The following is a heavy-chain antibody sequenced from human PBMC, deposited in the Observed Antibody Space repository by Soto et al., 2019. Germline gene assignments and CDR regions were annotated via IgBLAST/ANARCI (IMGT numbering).Heavy chain of an antibody. Sequence: PSDTLSVTCTVSGYSIRSSSYWGWIRQPPGKGLEWIGSIYSTGNTYYNPSLNSQVTISVDTSKNQFSLNVISVTAADTAVDYCRRSSRSSTDVCGQGTSVTVSS. CDR3: RRSSRSSTDV. D-gene: IGHD6-13*01. CDR2: IYSTGNT. CDR1: GYSIRSSSY. J-gene: IGHJ6*02. V-gene: IGHV4-38-2*02.